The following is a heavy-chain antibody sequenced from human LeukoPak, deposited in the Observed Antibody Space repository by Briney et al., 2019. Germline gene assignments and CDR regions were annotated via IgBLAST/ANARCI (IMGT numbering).Heavy chain of an antibody. CDR2: INPNSGGT. V-gene: IGHV1-2*02. Sequence: ASVKVSCKASGYTFTNYYMHWVRQAPGQGLEWMGWINPNSGGTNYAQKFQGRVTMTRDTSISTAYMELSRLRSDDTAVYYCAREFNVDTAMVTSYYYYYYMDVWGKGTTVTVSS. D-gene: IGHD5-18*01. CDR1: GYTFTNYY. J-gene: IGHJ6*03. CDR3: AREFNVDTAMVTSYYYYYYMDV.